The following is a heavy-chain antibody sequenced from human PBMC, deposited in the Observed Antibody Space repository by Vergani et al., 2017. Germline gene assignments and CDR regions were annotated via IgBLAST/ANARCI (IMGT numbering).Heavy chain of an antibody. V-gene: IGHV2-26*01. CDR3: SRLYCSSTSCYYGY. CDR1: GFSLSNARMG. D-gene: IGHD2-2*01. Sequence: QVTLKASGPVLVKPTETLTLTCTVSGFSLSNARMGVSWIRQPPGKALEWLAHIFSNDEKSYSTSLKSRLTISQDTSKSQVVLTMPNMDPVYTAKYYCSRLYCSSTSCYYGYWGQGTLVTVSS. CDR2: IFSNDEK. J-gene: IGHJ4*02.